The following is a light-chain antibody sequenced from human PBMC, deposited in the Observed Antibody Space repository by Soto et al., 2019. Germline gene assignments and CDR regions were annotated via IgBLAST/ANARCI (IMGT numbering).Light chain of an antibody. Sequence: DIQMTQSPSTLSASVGDRVTITCRASQSISSWLAWYQQKPGKAPKLLIYKASTLESGVPSRFSGSGSGTEFTLTISSLQPDDFATYYCQQYNNSLTFGGGTKVEIK. CDR2: KAS. CDR1: QSISSW. V-gene: IGKV1-5*03. J-gene: IGKJ4*01. CDR3: QQYNNSLT.